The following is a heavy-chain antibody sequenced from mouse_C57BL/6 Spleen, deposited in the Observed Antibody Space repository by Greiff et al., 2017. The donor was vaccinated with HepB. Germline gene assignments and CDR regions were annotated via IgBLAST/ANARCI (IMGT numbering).Heavy chain of an antibody. CDR2: IWSGGST. D-gene: IGHD1-1*01. CDR1: GFSLTSYG. CDR3: ARNRGVFTTVDWYFDV. Sequence: QVQLQQSGPGLVQPSQSLSITCTVSGFSLTSYGVHWVRQSPGKGLEWLGVIWSGGSTDYNAAFISRLSISKDNSKSQVFFKMNSLQADDTAIYYCARNRGVFTTVDWYFDVWGTGTTVTVSS. J-gene: IGHJ1*03. V-gene: IGHV2-2*01.